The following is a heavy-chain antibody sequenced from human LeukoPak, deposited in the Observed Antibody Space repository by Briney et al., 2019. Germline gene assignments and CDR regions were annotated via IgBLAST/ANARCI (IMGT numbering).Heavy chain of an antibody. Sequence: ASVTVSCKASGGTFSSYAISWVRQAPGQGLEWMGWINPNSGGTNYAQKFQGRVTMTRDTSISTGYMELSRLGSDDTAVYYCARDFYHVYWGQGTLVTVSS. D-gene: IGHD2-2*01. CDR1: GGTFSSYA. CDR2: INPNSGGT. CDR3: ARDFYHVY. V-gene: IGHV1-2*02. J-gene: IGHJ4*02.